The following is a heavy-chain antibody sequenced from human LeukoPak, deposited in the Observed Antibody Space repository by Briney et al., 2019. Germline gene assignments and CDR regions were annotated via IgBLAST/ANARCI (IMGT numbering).Heavy chain of an antibody. V-gene: IGHV4-4*02. CDR3: AKYCSGGSCYPDAFDI. D-gene: IGHD2-15*01. Sequence: PSETLSLTCAVSGGSISSSNWWSWVRQPPGKGLEWIGEIYHSGSTYYNPSLKSRVTISVDTSKNQFSLKLSSVTAADTAVYYCAKYCSGGSCYPDAFDIWGQGTMVTVSS. J-gene: IGHJ3*02. CDR2: IYHSGST. CDR1: GGSISSSNW.